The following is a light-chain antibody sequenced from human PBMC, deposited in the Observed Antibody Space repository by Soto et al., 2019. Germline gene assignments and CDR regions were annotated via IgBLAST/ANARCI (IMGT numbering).Light chain of an antibody. V-gene: IGKV1-5*03. Sequence: DIQMTQSPSALSASVGDRVTITSRASQTINSWLAWYQQKPGKAPRLLIYKASSLESGVPSRFSGSGSGTEFTLTISSLQPDDFATYYCQQYNSVPYTFGQGTK. J-gene: IGKJ2*01. CDR3: QQYNSVPYT. CDR1: QTINSW. CDR2: KAS.